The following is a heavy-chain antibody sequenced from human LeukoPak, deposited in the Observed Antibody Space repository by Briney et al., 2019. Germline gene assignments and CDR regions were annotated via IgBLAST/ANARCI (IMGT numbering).Heavy chain of an antibody. CDR1: GGSFSSYV. CDR2: IIPVLSVS. CDR3: TREGVYAPDGSGYHRAAFDI. V-gene: IGHV1-69*04. J-gene: IGHJ3*02. Sequence: ASVKVSCKASGGSFSSYVITWVRQAPGQGLEWMGRIIPVLSVSNFAQKFRGRVTITADKSTNTAHMELSRLESGDTAIYHCTREGVYAPDGSGYHRAAFDIWGQGTMVTVSS. D-gene: IGHD3-22*01.